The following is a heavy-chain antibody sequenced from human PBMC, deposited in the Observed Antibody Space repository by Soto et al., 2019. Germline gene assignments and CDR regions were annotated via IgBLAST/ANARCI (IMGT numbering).Heavy chain of an antibody. D-gene: IGHD6-13*01. CDR2: IYWDDDK. Sequence: SGPTLVNPTQTLTLTCTFSGFSLSTSGVGVGWIRQPPGKALEWLALIYWDDDKRYSPSLKSRLTITKDTSKNQVVLTMTNMDPVDTATYYCAHRTRSGGTAGTLFDYWGQGTLVTVSS. J-gene: IGHJ4*02. CDR1: GFSLSTSGVG. V-gene: IGHV2-5*02. CDR3: AHRTRSGGTAGTLFDY.